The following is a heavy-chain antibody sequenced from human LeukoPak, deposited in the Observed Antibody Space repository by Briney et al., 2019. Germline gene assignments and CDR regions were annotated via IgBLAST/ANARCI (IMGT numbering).Heavy chain of an antibody. D-gene: IGHD6-19*01. V-gene: IGHV3-7*03. CDR3: AKALFAVAGNFDY. Sequence: GGSLRLSCVASGFTFSTYWMSWVRQAPGKGLEWVAVIKQDGTEKYYVDSVKGRFTISRDNAKNTLYLQMNSLTAEDTAVYYCAKALFAVAGNFDYWGQGTLVTVSS. CDR1: GFTFSTYW. CDR2: IKQDGTEK. J-gene: IGHJ4*02.